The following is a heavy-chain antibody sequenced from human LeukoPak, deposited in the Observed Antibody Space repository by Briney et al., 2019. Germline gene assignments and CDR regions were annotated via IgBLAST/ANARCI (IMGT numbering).Heavy chain of an antibody. CDR3: ATETGYITAAGDY. CDR2: ISGSGGST. D-gene: IGHD6-13*01. V-gene: IGHV3-23*01. J-gene: IGHJ4*02. CDR1: GFTFSSYA. Sequence: GGSLRLSCAASGFTFSSYAMSWVRQAPGKGLEWVSAISGSGGSTYYADSVKGRFTTSRDNSKNTLYLQMNSLRAEDTAVYYCATETGYITAAGDYWGQGTLVTVSS.